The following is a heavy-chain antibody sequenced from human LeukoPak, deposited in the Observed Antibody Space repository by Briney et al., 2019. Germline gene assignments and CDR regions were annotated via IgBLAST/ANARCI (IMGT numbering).Heavy chain of an antibody. Sequence: GASVKVSCKASGYTFTSYGISWVRQAPGQGLEWMGWISAYNGNTNYAQKLQGRVTMTTDTSTSTAYMELRSLRSDDTAVYYCARARGSGSYYIRFDPWGQGTLVTVSS. CDR2: ISAYNGNT. J-gene: IGHJ5*02. CDR3: ARARGSGSYYIRFDP. V-gene: IGHV1-18*01. D-gene: IGHD3-10*01. CDR1: GYTFTSYG.